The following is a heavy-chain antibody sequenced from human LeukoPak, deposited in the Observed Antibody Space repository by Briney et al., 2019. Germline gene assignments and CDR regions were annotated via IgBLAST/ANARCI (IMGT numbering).Heavy chain of an antibody. V-gene: IGHV1-2*02. J-gene: IGHJ4*02. CDR1: GYTFTGYY. CDR3: ARSTDYYGSGSNIDY. Sequence: ASVKVSCKASGYTFTGYYMHWVRQAPGQGLEWMGWINPNSGGTNYAQKFQGRVTITRDTSISTAYMELSRLRSDDTAVYYCARSTDYYGSGSNIDYWGQGTLVTVSS. CDR2: INPNSGGT. D-gene: IGHD3-10*01.